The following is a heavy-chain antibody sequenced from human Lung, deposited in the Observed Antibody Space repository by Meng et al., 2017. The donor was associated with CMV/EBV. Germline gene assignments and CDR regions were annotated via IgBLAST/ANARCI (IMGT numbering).Heavy chain of an antibody. CDR1: GYTFTSYG. CDR2: ISAYNGNT. D-gene: IGHD6-19*01. V-gene: IGHV1-18*01. J-gene: IGHJ4*02. Sequence: ASVKVSCKASGYTFTSYGISWVRQAPGQGLEWMGWISAYNGNTNYAQKLQGRVTMTTDTSTSTAYMELRSLRSDDTAVYYCARGIVIAVAGTGVDYWGKGTLVTISS. CDR3: ARGIVIAVAGTGVDY.